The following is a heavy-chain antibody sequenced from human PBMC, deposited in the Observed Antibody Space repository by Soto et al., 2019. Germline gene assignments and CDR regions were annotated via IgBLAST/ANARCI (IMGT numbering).Heavy chain of an antibody. CDR3: AKTLRAYPLFFAP. Sequence: GGSLRLSCLASGLTFSSYAMSWVRQAPGKGLEWVSAISGSGGSTYYADSVKGRFTISRDNSKNTLYLQMNSLRAEDTAVYYCAKTLRAYPLFFAPWGKGTLVTVSS. CDR1: GLTFSSYA. D-gene: IGHD3-10*02. V-gene: IGHV3-23*01. CDR2: ISGSGGST. J-gene: IGHJ5*02.